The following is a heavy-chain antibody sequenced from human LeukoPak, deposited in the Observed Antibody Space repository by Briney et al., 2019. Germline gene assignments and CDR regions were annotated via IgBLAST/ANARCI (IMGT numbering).Heavy chain of an antibody. CDR2: INPSGGST. D-gene: IGHD3-22*01. Sequence: ASVKVSCKASGYTFTSYYMHWVRQAPGQGLEWMGIINPSGGSTSYAQKFQGRVTMARDMSTSTVYMELSSLRSEDTAVYYCARTRRTYYYDRSGRPPPDAFDIWSQGTMVTVSS. CDR3: ARTRRTYYYDRSGRPPPDAFDI. J-gene: IGHJ3*02. V-gene: IGHV1-46*01. CDR1: GYTFTSYY.